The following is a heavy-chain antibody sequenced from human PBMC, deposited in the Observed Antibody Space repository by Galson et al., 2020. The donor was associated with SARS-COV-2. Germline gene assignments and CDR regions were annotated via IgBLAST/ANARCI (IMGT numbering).Heavy chain of an antibody. CDR1: GLTFSSHS. V-gene: IGHV3-21*01. D-gene: IGHD3-10*01. CDR3: AIDYGSGSYFYGMDV. CDR2: ISSSSSYI. J-gene: IGHJ6*02. Sequence: GESLKISCAASGLTFSSHSMSWVRQAPGKGLEWVSSISSSSSYIYYADSVKGRFTISRDNAKNSLYLQMNSLRVEDTAVYYCAIDYGSGSYFYGMDVWGQGTTVSVSS.